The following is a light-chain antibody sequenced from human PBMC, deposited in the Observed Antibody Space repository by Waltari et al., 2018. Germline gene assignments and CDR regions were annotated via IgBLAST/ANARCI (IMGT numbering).Light chain of an antibody. J-gene: IGLJ2*01. CDR1: SRDVGGYNY. V-gene: IGLV2-14*03. Sequence: QSALTQPASVSGSPGPSITISCTGTSRDVGGYNYVSWYQQHPGKAPKLMIYDVSNRPSGVSNRFSGSKSGNTASLTISGLQAEDEADYYCSSYTSSTVVFGGGTKLTVL. CDR3: SSYTSSTVV. CDR2: DVS.